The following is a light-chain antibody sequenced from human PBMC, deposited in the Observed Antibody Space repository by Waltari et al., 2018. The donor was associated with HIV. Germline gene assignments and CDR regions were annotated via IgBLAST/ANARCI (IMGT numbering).Light chain of an antibody. CDR1: QTVNNNF. V-gene: IGKV3-20*01. J-gene: IGKJ2*01. CDR3: QYFTSTPTYT. Sequence: EVELTQSPGTLSLSPGERVSLSCRANQTVNNNFLTWYQQNPGQAPRLLIYGASNRATDIPDRFSGFGSGTDFTLFISTLDPEDSALYFCQYFTSTPTYTFGQGTKLEIK. CDR2: GAS.